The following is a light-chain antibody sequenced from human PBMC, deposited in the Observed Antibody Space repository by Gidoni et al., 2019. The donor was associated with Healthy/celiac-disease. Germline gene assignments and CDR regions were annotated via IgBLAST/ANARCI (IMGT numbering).Light chain of an antibody. CDR2: DAS. CDR3: QQRDNWPPGT. J-gene: IGKJ2*01. Sequence: EIVLPQSPAILSLSPGERATLSCRSSESVGTYLAWYQQKPGQAPRLVIYDASSRATGVPARFSGSGSETDFTLVINNLEPEDFAIYYCQQRDNWPPGTFGQGTKLEIK. V-gene: IGKV3-11*01. CDR1: ESVGTY.